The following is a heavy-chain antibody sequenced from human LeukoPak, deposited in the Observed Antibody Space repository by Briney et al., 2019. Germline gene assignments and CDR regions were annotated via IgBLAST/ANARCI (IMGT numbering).Heavy chain of an antibody. CDR1: GGSISSYY. CDR3: AGPAGTYWYFDL. D-gene: IGHD1-26*01. CDR2: IYYSGNT. Sequence: PSETLSLTCTVSGGSISSYYWSWIRQPPGKGLEWIGSIYYSGNTYYNASLKSRVTMSVDTSKNQFSLRLRSATAADTAVYYCAGPAGTYWYFDLWGRGTLVTVSS. V-gene: IGHV4-59*04. J-gene: IGHJ2*01.